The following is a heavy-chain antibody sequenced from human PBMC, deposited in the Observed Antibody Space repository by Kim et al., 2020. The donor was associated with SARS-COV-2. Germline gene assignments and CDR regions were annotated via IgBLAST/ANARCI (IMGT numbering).Heavy chain of an antibody. J-gene: IGHJ1*01. CDR1: GYTFTSYA. CDR3: ARVLAAAGTTPQLNAEYFQH. D-gene: IGHD6-13*01. V-gene: IGHV1-3*01. CDR2: INAGNGNT. Sequence: ASVKVSCKASGYTFTSYAMHWVRQAPGQRLEWMGWINAGNGNTKYSQKFQGRVTITRDTSASTAYMELSSLRSEDTAVYYCARVLAAAGTTPQLNAEYFQHWGQGTLVTVSS.